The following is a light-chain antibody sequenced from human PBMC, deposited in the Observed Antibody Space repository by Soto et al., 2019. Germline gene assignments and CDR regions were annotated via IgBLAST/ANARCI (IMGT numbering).Light chain of an antibody. Sequence: EIVLTQSPGTLSLSPGERATLSCGASQSVSDTYLAGYQEKHGQAHSLILFGASNRATGIPDRFSGSGSGTDFSLTISSMEPGDLAVYYCQQYGRSPRTFGQGTKVDIK. CDR1: QSVSDTY. J-gene: IGKJ1*01. CDR2: GAS. V-gene: IGKV3-20*01. CDR3: QQYGRSPRT.